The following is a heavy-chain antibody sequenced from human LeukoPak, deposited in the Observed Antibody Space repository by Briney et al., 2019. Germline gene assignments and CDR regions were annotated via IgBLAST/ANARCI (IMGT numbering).Heavy chain of an antibody. J-gene: IGHJ6*02. CDR3: ATDQRGAELGFVYGSGSFNGLDV. CDR2: MNPNSGNT. CDR1: GYTFTSYD. D-gene: IGHD3-10*01. Sequence: GASVKVSCKASGYTFTSYDINWVRQATGQGLEWMGWMNPNSGNTGYAQKFQGRVTMTEDTSTDTGYMELSSLRFEDTAVYYCATDQRGAELGFVYGSGSFNGLDVWGQGTTVSVSS. V-gene: IGHV1-8*01.